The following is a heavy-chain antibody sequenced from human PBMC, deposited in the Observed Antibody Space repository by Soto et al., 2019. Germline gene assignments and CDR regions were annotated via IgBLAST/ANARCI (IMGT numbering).Heavy chain of an antibody. D-gene: IGHD4-17*01. CDR3: ARSSDGAYFYWFDR. V-gene: IGHV1-69*05. CDR1: GRDFSSYA. Sequence: SVKVSCKATGRDFSSYAISCVRHAPGRGLEWMGGIIPIFGTANYAQNFQGRVAITTDESTSTAYMELSRLRSEDTAVYYCARSSDGAYFYWFDRWGQGTLVTVSS. CDR2: IIPIFGTA. J-gene: IGHJ5*02.